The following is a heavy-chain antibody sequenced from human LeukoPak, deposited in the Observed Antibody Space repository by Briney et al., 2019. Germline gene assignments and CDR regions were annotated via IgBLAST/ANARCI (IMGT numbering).Heavy chain of an antibody. V-gene: IGHV1-2*02. CDR2: INPNSGGT. D-gene: IGHD3-10*01. J-gene: IGHJ4*02. CDR3: ARSWVTMVRGVIITPGY. Sequence: EASVKVSCKAYGYTFTGYYMHWVRQAPGQGLEWMGWINPNSGGTNYAQKFQGRVTMTRDTSISTAYMELSRLRSDDTAVYYCARSWVTMVRGVIITPGYWGQGTLVTVSS. CDR1: GYTFTGYY.